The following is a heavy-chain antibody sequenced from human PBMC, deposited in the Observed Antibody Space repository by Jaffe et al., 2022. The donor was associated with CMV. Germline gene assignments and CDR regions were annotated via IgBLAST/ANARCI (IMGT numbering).Heavy chain of an antibody. Sequence: EVQLVESGGGLVQPGGSLRLSCAASGFTFSSYAMSWVRQAPGKGLEWVSAISGSGGSTYYADSVKGRFTISRDNSKNTLYLQMNSLRAEDTAVYYCAKDRWDYYDSSGYFDYWGQGTLVTVSS. V-gene: IGHV3-23*04. CDR1: GFTFSSYA. J-gene: IGHJ4*02. CDR3: AKDRWDYYDSSGYFDY. CDR2: ISGSGGST. D-gene: IGHD3-22*01.